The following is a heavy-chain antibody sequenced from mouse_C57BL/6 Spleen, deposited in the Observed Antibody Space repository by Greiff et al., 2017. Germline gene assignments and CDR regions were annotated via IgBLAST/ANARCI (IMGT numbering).Heavy chain of an antibody. D-gene: IGHD1-1*01. V-gene: IGHV1-82*01. CDR3: ARTPDYYGSSFNWYFDV. CDR2: IYPGDGDT. CDR1: GYAFSSSW. J-gene: IGHJ1*03. Sequence: QVQLKESGPELVKPGASVKISCKASGYAFSSSWMNWVKQRPGKGLEWIGRIYPGDGDTNYNGKFKGKATLTADKSSSTAYMQLSSLTSEDSAVYCCARTPDYYGSSFNWYFDVWGTGTTVTVSS.